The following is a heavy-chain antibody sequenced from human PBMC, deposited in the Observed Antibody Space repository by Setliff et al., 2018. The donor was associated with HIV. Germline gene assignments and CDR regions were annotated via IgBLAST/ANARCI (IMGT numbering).Heavy chain of an antibody. CDR2: ISGSGGNT. D-gene: IGHD1-26*01. V-gene: IGHV3-23*01. CDR3: ARPTNIDTLYYGSQTFYMYYYGLDV. Sequence: PGGSLRLSCGASGFTFRSYAMNWVRQAPGKGLEWVSTISGSGGNTHYADSVKGRFTIFRDNAKSSLYLQMNSLRADDTAVYFCARPTNIDTLYYGSQTFYMYYYGLDVWGQGTTVTVSS. CDR1: GFTFRSYA. J-gene: IGHJ6*02.